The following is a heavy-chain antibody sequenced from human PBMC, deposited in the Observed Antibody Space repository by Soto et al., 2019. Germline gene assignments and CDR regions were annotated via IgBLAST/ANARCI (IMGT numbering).Heavy chain of an antibody. CDR3: ASISRYCSGGDCHA. CDR2: ISYDGSNT. D-gene: IGHD2-15*01. V-gene: IGHV3-30*03. Sequence: PGGSLRLSCAASGVSFNSYDMHWVRQAPGKGPEWVAIISYDGSNTYYSDSVRGRFTISRDNSKDTLYLQMHSLRSEDTAIYYCASISRYCSGGDCHACDQGTQVTVSS. J-gene: IGHJ5*02. CDR1: GVSFNSYD.